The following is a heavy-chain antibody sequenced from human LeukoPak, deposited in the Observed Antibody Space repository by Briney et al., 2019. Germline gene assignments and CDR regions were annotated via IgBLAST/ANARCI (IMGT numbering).Heavy chain of an antibody. CDR1: GYTFTRDY. V-gene: IGHV1-46*01. CDR3: ARGTIEGFDP. CDR2: INPSGGSA. Sequence: GASVKVSCKASGYTFTRDYIHWVRQVFGQGLEWMGIINPSGGSATYARKFQGRVTMTREMSTSTVYMELSSLKSEDTAVYYCARGTIEGFDPWGQGSLPTDSS. D-gene: IGHD1-7*01. J-gene: IGHJ5*02.